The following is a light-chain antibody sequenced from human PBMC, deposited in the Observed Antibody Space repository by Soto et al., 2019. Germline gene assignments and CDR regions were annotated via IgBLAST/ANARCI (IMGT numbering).Light chain of an antibody. CDR2: EVT. V-gene: IGLV2-8*01. CDR1: SSDVGGYNY. Sequence: QSVLTQPPSASGSPGQSVTISCAGTSSDVGGYNYVSWYQQHPGKAPQLMIYEVTKRPSGVPARFSGSKSGSTASLTVSGLQADDEADYYCSSYAGNNNLVFGGGTKLTVL. CDR3: SSYAGNNNLV. J-gene: IGLJ2*01.